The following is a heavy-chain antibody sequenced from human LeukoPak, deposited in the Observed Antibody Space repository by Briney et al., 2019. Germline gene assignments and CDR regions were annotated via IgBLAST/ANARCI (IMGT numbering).Heavy chain of an antibody. CDR3: ARRSERGYSGYGFDY. CDR2: IIPIFGTA. J-gene: IGHJ4*02. D-gene: IGHD5-12*01. CDR1: GGTFSSYA. Sequence: SVKVSCKASGGTFSSYAISWVRQAPGQGLEWMGGIIPIFGTANYAQKLQGRVTITADESTSTAYMELSSLRSEDTAVYYCARRSERGYSGYGFDYWGQGTLVTVSS. V-gene: IGHV1-69*01.